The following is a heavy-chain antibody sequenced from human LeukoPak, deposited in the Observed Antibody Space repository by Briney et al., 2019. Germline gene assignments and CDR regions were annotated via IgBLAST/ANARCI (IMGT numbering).Heavy chain of an antibody. D-gene: IGHD6-6*01. CDR3: ARTIAARLDYYSMDV. J-gene: IGHJ6*02. V-gene: IGHV3-48*02. CDR2: ISSSSSTI. CDR1: GFTFSSYS. Sequence: PGGSLRLSCAASGFTFSSYSMNWVRQAPGKGLEWVSYISSSSSTIYYADSVKGRFTISRDNAKNSLYLQKNSLRDEDTAVYYCARTIAARLDYYSMDVWGQGTTVTVSS.